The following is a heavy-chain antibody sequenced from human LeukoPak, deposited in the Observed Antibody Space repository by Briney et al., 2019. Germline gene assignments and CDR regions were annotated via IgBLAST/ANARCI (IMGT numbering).Heavy chain of an antibody. CDR2: ISGSGGST. J-gene: IGHJ4*02. CDR3: ARVSMGSYGTHYFDY. V-gene: IGHV3-23*01. Sequence: GGSLRLSCAASGFTFSNYAMSWVRQAPGKGLEWVSAISGSGGSTYYADSVKGRFTISRDNSKNSLYLQMNSLRAEDTAVYYCARVSMGSYGTHYFDYWGQGTLVTVSS. D-gene: IGHD3-16*01. CDR1: GFTFSNYA.